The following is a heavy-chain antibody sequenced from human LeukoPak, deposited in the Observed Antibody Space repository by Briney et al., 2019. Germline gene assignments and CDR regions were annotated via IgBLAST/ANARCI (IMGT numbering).Heavy chain of an antibody. V-gene: IGHV3-7*01. CDR1: GFTFSSYW. CDR2: IKQDGSEK. J-gene: IGHJ4*02. CDR3: ARWLCSGGSCNFDY. D-gene: IGHD2-15*01. Sequence: GGSLRLSCAASGFTFSSYWMSWVRQAPGKGLEWVANIKQDGSEKYYVDSVKGRFTISRDNAKNSLYLQMNSLRAEDTAVYYCARWLCSGGSCNFDYWGQGTLVTVSS.